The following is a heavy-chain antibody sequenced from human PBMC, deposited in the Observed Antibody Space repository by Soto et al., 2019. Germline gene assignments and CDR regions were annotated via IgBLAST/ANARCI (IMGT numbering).Heavy chain of an antibody. V-gene: IGHV4-59*12. D-gene: IGHD4-17*01. CDR2: IYYSGST. CDR1: GGSISSYY. Sequence: SETPSLTCTVSGGSISSYYWSWIRQPPGKGLEWIGYIYYSGSTNYNPSLKSRVTISVDTSKNQFSLKLSSVTAADTAVYYCAREEAYGDYGTDWGQGTLVTVS. J-gene: IGHJ4*02. CDR3: AREEAYGDYGTD.